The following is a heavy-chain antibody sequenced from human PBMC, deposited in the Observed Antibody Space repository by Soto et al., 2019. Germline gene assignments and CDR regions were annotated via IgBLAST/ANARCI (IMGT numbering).Heavy chain of an antibody. CDR1: GLTVSNNY. J-gene: IGHJ5*02. D-gene: IGHD6-6*01. CDR3: ARDNDGAQFASSYNDL. Sequence: PGGSLRLSCAAAGLTVSNNYMTWVRQAPGKGLEWVSVIHSSGRTSYANFVEGRFTISRDNFQNTAYLQLNSLRAEDTAVYYCARDNDGAQFASSYNDLWGQGTLVTVSS. CDR2: IHSSGRT. V-gene: IGHV3-66*01.